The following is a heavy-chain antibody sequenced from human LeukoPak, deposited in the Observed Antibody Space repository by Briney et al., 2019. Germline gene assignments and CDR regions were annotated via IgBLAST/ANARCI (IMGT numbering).Heavy chain of an antibody. Sequence: SETLSLTCTVSGGSISSSSYYWGWIRQPPGKGLEWIGSIYYSGSTYYNPSLKSRVTISVDTSKNQFSLKLSSVTAADTAVYYCARVTPEYYYYYMDVWGKGTTVTVSS. CDR3: ARVTPEYYYYYMDV. J-gene: IGHJ6*03. CDR2: IYYSGST. V-gene: IGHV4-39*07. CDR1: GGSISSSSYY.